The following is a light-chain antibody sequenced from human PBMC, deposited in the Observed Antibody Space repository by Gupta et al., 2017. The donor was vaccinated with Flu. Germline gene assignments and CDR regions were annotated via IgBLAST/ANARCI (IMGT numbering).Light chain of an antibody. CDR1: QSIDSW. Sequence: PSTLSASVGDRVTITCRASQSIDSWLAWYQQIPGRAPKLLIYKASTLLSGVPSRFSGSGSGTEFTLTISCLRVDDFATYYCQQYSSYPLTFGGGTKVEI. J-gene: IGKJ4*01. V-gene: IGKV1-5*03. CDR2: KAS. CDR3: QQYSSYPLT.